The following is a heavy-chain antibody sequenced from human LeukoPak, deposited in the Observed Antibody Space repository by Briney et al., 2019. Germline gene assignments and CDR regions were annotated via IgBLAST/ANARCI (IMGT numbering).Heavy chain of an antibody. J-gene: IGHJ4*02. V-gene: IGHV3-48*03. CDR1: GFDLSTYE. CDR2: ISSSGSTI. D-gene: IGHD3-22*01. Sequence: GGSLRLSCAASGFDLSTYEMNWVRQAPGKGLEWISYISSSGSTIYYADSVKGRFTISRDNAKNSLYLQMNSLRAEDTAVYYCARDYYDNSGRFDYWGQGTLVTVSS. CDR3: ARDYYDNSGRFDY.